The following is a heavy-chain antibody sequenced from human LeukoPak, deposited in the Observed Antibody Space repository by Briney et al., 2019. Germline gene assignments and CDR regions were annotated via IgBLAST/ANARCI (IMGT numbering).Heavy chain of an antibody. J-gene: IGHJ4*02. V-gene: IGHV3-49*04. Sequence: GGSLRLSCTASGFNFGDYNMNWVRQAPGKGLEWVGYIRAKTHDRTADYAASVKGRFTISRDDSKSIAYMQMTGLDSEDTAVYYCTRGQLYPYGPEFDFWGQGTLVTVSS. CDR2: IRAKTHDRTA. CDR3: TRGQLYPYGPEFDF. CDR1: GFNFGDYN. D-gene: IGHD3-10*01.